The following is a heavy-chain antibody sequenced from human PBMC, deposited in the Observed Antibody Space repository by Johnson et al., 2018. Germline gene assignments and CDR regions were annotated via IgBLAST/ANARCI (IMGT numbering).Heavy chain of an antibody. V-gene: IGHV3-9*01. CDR2: ISWNSGSV. J-gene: IGHJ5*02. Sequence: VQLVESGGGLVQPGRSLRLSCAASGFTFDDYAMHWVRQAPGKGLEWVSGISWNSGSVGYADSVKGRFTISRDNSKNTLYLQMNSLRAEDTAGYYCAKLQGGFDPWGQGTPVTVSS. CDR3: AKLQGGFDP. CDR1: GFTFDDYA.